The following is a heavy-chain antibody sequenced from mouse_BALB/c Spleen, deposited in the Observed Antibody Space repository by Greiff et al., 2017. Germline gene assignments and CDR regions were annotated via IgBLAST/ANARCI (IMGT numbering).Heavy chain of an antibody. Sequence: QLQQSGPELVKPGASVKMSCKASGYTFTSYVMHWVKQKPGQGLEWIGYINPYNDGTKYNEKFKGKATLTSDKSSSTAYMELSSLTSEDSAVYYCAKGPFGSSYWFAYWGQGTLVTVST. CDR2: INPYNDGT. CDR3: AKGPFGSSYWFAY. CDR1: GYTFTSYV. J-gene: IGHJ3*01. D-gene: IGHD1-1*01. V-gene: IGHV1-14*01.